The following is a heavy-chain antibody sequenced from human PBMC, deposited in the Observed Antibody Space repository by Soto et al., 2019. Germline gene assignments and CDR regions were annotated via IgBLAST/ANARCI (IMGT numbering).Heavy chain of an antibody. J-gene: IGHJ4*02. V-gene: IGHV4-34*01. Sequence: SETLSLTCAVYGGSFSGYYWSWIRQPPGKGLEWIGEINHSGSTNYNPSLKSRVTISVDTSKNQFSLNLNSVTASDTAVYYCVSQRTSVLTQAYFDYWGPGALVTVSS. CDR1: GGSFSGYY. CDR2: INHSGST. D-gene: IGHD2-8*01. CDR3: VSQRTSVLTQAYFDY.